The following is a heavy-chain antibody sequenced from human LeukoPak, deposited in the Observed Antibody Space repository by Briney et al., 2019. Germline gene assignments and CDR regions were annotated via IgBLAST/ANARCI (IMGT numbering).Heavy chain of an antibody. D-gene: IGHD3-9*01. Sequence: ASVKVSCKASGYTFTSYDINWVRQATGQGLEWMGWMNPNSGNTGYAQKFQGRVTMTRNTSISTAYMELSSLRSEDTAVYYCARDLYYDISAPGYWGQGTLVTVSS. CDR1: GYTFTSYD. CDR3: ARDLYYDISAPGY. V-gene: IGHV1-8*01. J-gene: IGHJ4*02. CDR2: MNPNSGNT.